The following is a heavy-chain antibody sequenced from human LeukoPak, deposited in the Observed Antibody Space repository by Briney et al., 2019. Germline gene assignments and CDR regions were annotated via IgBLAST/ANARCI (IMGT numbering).Heavy chain of an antibody. Sequence: PSETLSLTCTVSGGSISSSSYYWGWIRQPPGKGLEWIGSIYYSGSTYYNPSLKSRVTISVDTSKNQFSLKLSSVTAADTAVYYCARHEVIVVVPNWFDPWGQGTLVTVSS. J-gene: IGHJ5*02. D-gene: IGHD3-22*01. CDR1: GGSISSSSYY. CDR3: ARHEVIVVVPNWFDP. CDR2: IYYSGST. V-gene: IGHV4-39*01.